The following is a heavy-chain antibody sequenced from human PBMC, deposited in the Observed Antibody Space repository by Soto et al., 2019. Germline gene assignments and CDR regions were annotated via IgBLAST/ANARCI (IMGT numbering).Heavy chain of an antibody. CDR1: GGSISSGGYS. CDR3: ARIGSYGDLPDY. D-gene: IGHD4-17*01. CDR2: IYHSGST. V-gene: IGHV4-30-2*01. Sequence: QLQLQESGSGLVKPSQTLSLTCAVSGGSISSGGYSWSWIRQPPGRGLGGIGNIYHSGSTYYNPSLKSRVTISVDRSKNQFSLKLSSVTAADTAVYYCARIGSYGDLPDYWGQGTLVTVSS. J-gene: IGHJ4*02.